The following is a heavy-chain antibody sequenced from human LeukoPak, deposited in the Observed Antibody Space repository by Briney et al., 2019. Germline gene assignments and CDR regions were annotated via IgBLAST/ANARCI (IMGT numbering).Heavy chain of an antibody. CDR1: GFTFSTYS. J-gene: IGHJ1*01. CDR3: ARDMTTATTCYLQH. CDR2: ISSSSNYM. Sequence: GGSLRLSCAASGFTFSTYSMNWVRQAPGKGLEWVSSISSSSNYMYYADSVKGRFSISRDDAKNSLFMQMNGLRAEDTAVYYCARDMTTATTCYLQHWGQGTLVTVSS. D-gene: IGHD4-17*01. V-gene: IGHV3-21*01.